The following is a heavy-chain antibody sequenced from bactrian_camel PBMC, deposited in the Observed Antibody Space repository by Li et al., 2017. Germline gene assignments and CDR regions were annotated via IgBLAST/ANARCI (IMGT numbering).Heavy chain of an antibody. CDR3: ALDLRWAGYVRCAAGWTGDFAD. CDR2: IETDGTT. D-gene: IGHD1*01. J-gene: IGHJ6*01. Sequence: QVQLVESGGGSVQAGESLRLSCTASGNNVDKYCLGWYRQAPGKEREGVATIETDGTTIYADSVKDRFTISRDDNKNTLYLQMNNLQPEDTAMYSCALDLRWAGYVRCAAGWTGDFADWGQGTQVTVS. V-gene: IGHV3S53*01. CDR1: GNNVDKYC.